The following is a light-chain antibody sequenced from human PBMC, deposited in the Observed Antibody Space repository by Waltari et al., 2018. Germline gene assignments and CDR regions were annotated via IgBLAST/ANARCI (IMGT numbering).Light chain of an antibody. CDR2: LGF. CDR3: MQSLQAPLT. J-gene: IGKJ4*01. CDR1: QSLLYSNGHNF. V-gene: IGKV2-28*01. Sequence: DIVMTQSPLPLPVTPGETASISCRFSQSLLYSNGHNFFDWYLQKQGQSPQLLSDLGFRRAAGVPDRVSGSGSGTDFTLKISRVEADDIGVYYCMQSLQAPLTFGGGTKVEIK.